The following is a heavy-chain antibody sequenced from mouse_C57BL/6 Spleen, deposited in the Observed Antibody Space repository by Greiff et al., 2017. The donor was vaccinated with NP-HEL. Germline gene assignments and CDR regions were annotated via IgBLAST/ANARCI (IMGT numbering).Heavy chain of an antibody. D-gene: IGHD2-3*01. CDR3: ARHEGGYYAFAY. CDR2: ISNGGGST. Sequence: EVQGVESGGGLVQPGGSLKLSCAASGFTFSDYYMYWVRQTPEKRLEWVAYISNGGGSTYYPDTVKGRFTISRDTAKNTLYLQMSRLKSEDTAMYYCARHEGGYYAFAYWGQGTLVTVSA. V-gene: IGHV5-12*01. J-gene: IGHJ3*01. CDR1: GFTFSDYY.